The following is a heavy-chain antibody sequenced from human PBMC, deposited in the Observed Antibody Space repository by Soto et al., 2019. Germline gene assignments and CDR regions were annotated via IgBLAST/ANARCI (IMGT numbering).Heavy chain of an antibody. J-gene: IGHJ5*02. D-gene: IGHD6-19*01. V-gene: IGHV2-26*01. CDR2: IDSSGEK. CDR3: ARRHLAVAVSPWFDP. Sequence: QVTLKESGPVLVNPTETLTLRCTVSGLSITDSEMGVSWIRQPPGQPLEWLAHIDSSGEKSYRTFLKSRLAISNDTSKGQIVLTMTNMDPADTATYYCARRHLAVAVSPWFDPWGQGIPVTGST. CDR1: GLSITDSEMG.